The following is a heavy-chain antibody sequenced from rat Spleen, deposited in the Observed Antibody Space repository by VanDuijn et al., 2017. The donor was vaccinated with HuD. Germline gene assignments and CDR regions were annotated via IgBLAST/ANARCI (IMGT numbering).Heavy chain of an antibody. J-gene: IGHJ2*01. CDR3: ARGGNGPKDYYFDY. CDR2: IWTGGST. CDR1: GFSLTTYN. V-gene: IGHV2-30*01. D-gene: IGHD1-7*01. Sequence: QVQLKESGPGLVQPSQTLSLTCTVSGFSLTTYNVHWIRQPTGKGLEWMGMIWTGGSTDYNSALKSRLSISRDTSKSQVFLKMNSLQNEDIATYYWARGGNGPKDYYFDYWGQGVMVTVSS.